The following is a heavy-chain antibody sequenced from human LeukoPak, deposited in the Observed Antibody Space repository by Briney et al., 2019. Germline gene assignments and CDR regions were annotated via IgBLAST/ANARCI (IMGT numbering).Heavy chain of an antibody. V-gene: IGHV1-18*04. CDR3: ARVPYSNYANYYYYYMDG. Sequence: GASVKVSCKASGYTFSGYYMHWVRQAPGQGLEWMGWISAYNGNTNYAQKLQGRVTMTTDTSTSTAYMELRSLRSDDTAVYYCARVPYSNYANYYYYYMDGWGQGSTVTVSS. D-gene: IGHD4-11*01. CDR1: GYTFSGYY. CDR2: ISAYNGNT. J-gene: IGHJ6*03.